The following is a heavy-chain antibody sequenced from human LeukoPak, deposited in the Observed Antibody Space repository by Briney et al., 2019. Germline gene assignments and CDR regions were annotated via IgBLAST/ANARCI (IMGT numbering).Heavy chain of an antibody. D-gene: IGHD5-24*01. Sequence: GGSLRLSCVASGFIFSSYEMNWVRQAPGKGLEWVSYISSSGNTMYYADSVKGRFTISRDNSKNTLYLQMNSLRAEDTAVYYCAKSGYNRFDYWGQGTLVTVSS. CDR3: AKSGYNRFDY. V-gene: IGHV3-48*03. J-gene: IGHJ4*02. CDR2: ISSSGNTM. CDR1: GFIFSSYE.